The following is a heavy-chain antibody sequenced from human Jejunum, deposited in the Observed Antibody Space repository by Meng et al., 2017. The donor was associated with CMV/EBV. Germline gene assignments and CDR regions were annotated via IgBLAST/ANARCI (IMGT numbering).Heavy chain of an antibody. D-gene: IGHD3-16*01. J-gene: IGHJ5*02. CDR2: IYNDSGHT. Sequence: QVQLVQSGAEVKRPGASVKISCKTSGYTFTNFAIHWVRQAPGQMLEWMGWIYNDSGHTKFSQKFQGRVSFTSDNSATTAYMELSSLRSEDTAVYYCARGVISYHDSWGQGTLVTVSS. V-gene: IGHV1-3*04. CDR1: GYTFTNFA. CDR3: ARGVISYHDS.